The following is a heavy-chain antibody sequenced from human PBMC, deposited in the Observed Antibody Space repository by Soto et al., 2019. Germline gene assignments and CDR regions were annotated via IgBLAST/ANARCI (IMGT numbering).Heavy chain of an antibody. V-gene: IGHV3-23*01. Sequence: EVQLLESGGVLVQPGGSLRLSCSASGFTFSSHDMIWVRQAPGKGLEWGSGVSGGGITSYADSEKGRFTISRDKSRKTRYLQMNSLSVEDTAVYYCVKGLLGDYWGQGTLVTVSS. J-gene: IGHJ4*02. CDR2: VSGGGIT. D-gene: IGHD3-16*01. CDR1: GFTFSSHD. CDR3: VKGLLGDY.